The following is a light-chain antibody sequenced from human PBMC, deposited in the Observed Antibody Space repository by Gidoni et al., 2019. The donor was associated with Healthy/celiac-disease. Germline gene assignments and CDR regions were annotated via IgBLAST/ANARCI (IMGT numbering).Light chain of an antibody. CDR3: QQYGSSPRYT. Sequence: ELVLTQSPGTLSLSPGERATLSCRASQSVSSSYLAWYQQKPGQAPRLRIYGASSRATGIPDRFSGSGSGTDFTLTISRLEPEDFAVYYCQQYGSSPRYTFGQGTKLEIK. CDR2: GAS. J-gene: IGKJ2*01. V-gene: IGKV3-20*01. CDR1: QSVSSSY.